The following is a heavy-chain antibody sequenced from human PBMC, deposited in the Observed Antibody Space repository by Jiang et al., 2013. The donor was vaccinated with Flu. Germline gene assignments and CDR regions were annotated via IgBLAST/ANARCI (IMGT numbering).Heavy chain of an antibody. D-gene: IGHD3-22*01. V-gene: IGHV4-61*01. J-gene: IGHJ3*02. CDR2: VYYSGNT. Sequence: SGPGLVKPSETLSLTCTVSGGSVNSGSYYWSWVRQPPGKGLEWIGYVYYSGNTNYNPSLKSRATISLDTSKNQFSLQLTSVTAVDTAVYYCARDLRLFHAFQIWGQGDNGHRLL. CDR3: ARDLRLFHAFQI. CDR1: GGSVNSGSYY.